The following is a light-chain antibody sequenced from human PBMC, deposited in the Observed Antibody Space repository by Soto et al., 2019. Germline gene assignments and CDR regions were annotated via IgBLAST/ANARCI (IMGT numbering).Light chain of an antibody. V-gene: IGKV3-20*01. CDR2: GAS. Sequence: EIVLTQSPGTLSLSPGERATLSCRASQSVSSSQLAWYQQKPGQAPRLLIYGASTTATGIPDRFSGGGSGIDFTLTICRLEPEDFAVYYCQQFGSSPEYTFGQGTKLEVK. J-gene: IGKJ2*01. CDR3: QQFGSSPEYT. CDR1: QSVSSSQ.